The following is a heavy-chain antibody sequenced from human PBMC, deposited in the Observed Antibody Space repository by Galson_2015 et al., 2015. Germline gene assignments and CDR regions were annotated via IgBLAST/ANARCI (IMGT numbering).Heavy chain of an antibody. CDR3: SSTTVTTGY. Sequence: SLRLSCAASGITFSSYHMHWVRQAPGKGLEWVSYIISTSNSIYYADSVKGRFTISRDNSKNTLYLQMNSLRAEDTAVYYCSSTTVTTGYWGQGTLVTVSS. CDR2: IISTSNSI. J-gene: IGHJ4*02. D-gene: IGHD4-17*01. V-gene: IGHV3-48*01. CDR1: GITFSSYH.